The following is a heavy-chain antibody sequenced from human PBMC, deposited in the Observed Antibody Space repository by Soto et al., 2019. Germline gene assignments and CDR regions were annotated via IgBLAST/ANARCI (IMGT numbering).Heavy chain of an antibody. CDR3: ARDPYGDFRGAFDI. Sequence: SVKVSCKASGGTFSSYAISWVRQAPGQGLEWMGGIIPIFGTANYAQKFQGRVTITADESTSTAYMELSSLRSEDTAVYYCARDPYGDFRGAFDIWGQGTMVTVSS. CDR2: IIPIFGTA. J-gene: IGHJ3*02. CDR1: GGTFSSYA. D-gene: IGHD4-17*01. V-gene: IGHV1-69*13.